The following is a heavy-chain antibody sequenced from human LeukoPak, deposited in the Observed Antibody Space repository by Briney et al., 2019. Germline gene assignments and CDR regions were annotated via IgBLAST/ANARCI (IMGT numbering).Heavy chain of an antibody. Sequence: GGSLRLSCAASAFTFRNYGMHWVRQAPGKGLEWVAFIRYDGGNKNYADSVKGRFTISRDNPKNTLYLQMNRLRAEDTAVYYCAKEIWPTVTISGRTYFDYWGQGTLVTVSS. CDR2: IRYDGGNK. V-gene: IGHV3-30*02. CDR1: AFTFRNYG. CDR3: AKEIWPTVTISGRTYFDY. D-gene: IGHD4-17*01. J-gene: IGHJ4*02.